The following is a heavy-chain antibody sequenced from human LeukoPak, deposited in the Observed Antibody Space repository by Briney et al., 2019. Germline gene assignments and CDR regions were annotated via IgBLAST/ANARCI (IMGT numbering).Heavy chain of an antibody. CDR1: GYRFTSYW. J-gene: IGHJ1*01. CDR3: ARHRYFQL. Sequence: GASLKISCKGPGYRFTSYWVAWGRQMPGKGLEWMGIIFPADSDTRYSPSFQGQVTISVDKSINTAYLQWSSLKASDTAMYYCARHRYFQLWGQGTLVTVSS. V-gene: IGHV5-51*01. CDR2: IFPADSDT.